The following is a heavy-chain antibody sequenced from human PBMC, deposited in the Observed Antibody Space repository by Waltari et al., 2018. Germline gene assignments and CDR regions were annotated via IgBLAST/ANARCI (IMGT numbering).Heavy chain of an antibody. J-gene: IGHJ4*02. CDR1: GGSISRYY. CDR2: IYTSGST. CDR3: ARGGRQEGYYDSSGYYYFDY. D-gene: IGHD3-22*01. Sequence: QVQLQESGPGLVKPSETLSLTCTVSGGSISRYYWSWIRQPAGKGLEWIGRIYTSGSTNYNPSLKSPLTMSVDTSKNQFSLKLSSVTAADTAVYYCARGGRQEGYYDSSGYYYFDYWGQGTLVTVSS. V-gene: IGHV4-4*07.